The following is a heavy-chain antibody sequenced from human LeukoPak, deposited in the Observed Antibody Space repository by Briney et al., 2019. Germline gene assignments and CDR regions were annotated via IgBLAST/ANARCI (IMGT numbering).Heavy chain of an antibody. J-gene: IGHJ5*02. CDR2: INPSGGST. CDR3: ARVRGTSSWSFNWFDP. D-gene: IGHD6-13*01. V-gene: IGHV1-46*01. Sequence: SVKASCTASGYTFTSYYMHWVRQAPGQGLEWMGIINPSGGSTTYAPQFQGRVTMTRDTSTSTVYMELRSLGSEDTAVYYCARVRGTSSWSFNWFDPWGQGTLVTVSS. CDR1: GYTFTSYY.